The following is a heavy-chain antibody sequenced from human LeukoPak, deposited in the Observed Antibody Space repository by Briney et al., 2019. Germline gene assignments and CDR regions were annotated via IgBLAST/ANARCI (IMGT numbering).Heavy chain of an antibody. CDR2: ISSNGGST. D-gene: IGHD3/OR15-3a*01. V-gene: IGHV3-64D*09. CDR1: GFTFSTYA. CDR3: LTLGLASPSDY. J-gene: IGHJ4*02. Sequence: GGSLRLSCSASGFTFSTYATHWVRQAPGKGLEYVSAISSNGGSTYYADSVRGRFTISRDNSKKTLYLQMSSLRTGDTAVYYCLTLGLASPSDYWGQGTLVTVSS.